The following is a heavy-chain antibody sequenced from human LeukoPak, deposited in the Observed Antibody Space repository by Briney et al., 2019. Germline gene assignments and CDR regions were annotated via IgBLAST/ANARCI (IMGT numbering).Heavy chain of an antibody. D-gene: IGHD6-6*01. Sequence: GASVKVSCKASGYTFTGYYMHWVRRAPRQGREWMGWINPNSGGTNYAQKFQGRVTMTRDTSISTAYMELSRLRSDDTAVYYCARDRRKYSSFLNWFDPWGQGTLVTVSS. CDR3: ARDRRKYSSFLNWFDP. V-gene: IGHV1-2*02. CDR2: INPNSGGT. J-gene: IGHJ5*02. CDR1: GYTFTGYY.